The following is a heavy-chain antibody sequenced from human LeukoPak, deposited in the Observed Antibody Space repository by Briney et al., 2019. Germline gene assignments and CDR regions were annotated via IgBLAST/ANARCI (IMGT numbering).Heavy chain of an antibody. V-gene: IGHV3-30*02. CDR2: IRYDGSNK. D-gene: IGHD3-22*01. CDR3: ARGVDDSSGYYYTFDY. J-gene: IGHJ4*02. Sequence: GGSLRLSCAASGFTFSSYGMHWVRQAPGKGLEWVAFIRYDGSNKYYADSVKGRFTISRDNSKNTLYLQMNSLRAEDTAVYYCARGVDDSSGYYYTFDYWGQGTLVTVSS. CDR1: GFTFSSYG.